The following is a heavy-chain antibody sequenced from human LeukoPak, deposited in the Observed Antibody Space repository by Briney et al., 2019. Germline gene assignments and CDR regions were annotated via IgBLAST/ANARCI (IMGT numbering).Heavy chain of an antibody. J-gene: IGHJ4*02. Sequence: SETLSLTCAVYGGSFSGYYWSWIRQPPGKGLEWIGYIYYSGSTNYNPSLKSRVTISVDTSKNQFSLKLSSVTAADTAVYYCARERGYSSGYFDYWGQGTLVTVSS. D-gene: IGHD5-18*01. CDR1: GGSFSGYY. CDR2: IYYSGST. V-gene: IGHV4-59*01. CDR3: ARERGYSSGYFDY.